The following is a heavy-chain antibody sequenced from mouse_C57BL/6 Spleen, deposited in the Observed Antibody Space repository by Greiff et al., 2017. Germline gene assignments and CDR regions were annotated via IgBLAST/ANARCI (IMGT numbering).Heavy chain of an antibody. V-gene: IGHV1-76*01. CDR2: IYPGSGNT. Sequence: QVQLQQSGAELVRPGASVKLSCKASGYTFTDYYINWVKQRPGQGLEWIARIYPGSGNTYYNEKFKGKATLTAEKSSSTAYMQLSSLTSEDSAVYFCARFLTGTSLWYFDVWGTGTTVTVSS. CDR1: GYTFTDYY. CDR3: ARFLTGTSLWYFDV. J-gene: IGHJ1*03. D-gene: IGHD4-1*01.